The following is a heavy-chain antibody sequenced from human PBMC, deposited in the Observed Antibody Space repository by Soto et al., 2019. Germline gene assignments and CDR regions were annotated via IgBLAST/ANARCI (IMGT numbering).Heavy chain of an antibody. J-gene: IGHJ6*02. V-gene: IGHV1-69*06. D-gene: IGHD3-22*01. CDR3: ARDYYDSSGYYPEPSYYYGMDV. CDR2: IIPIFGTA. Sequence: PVEVSCKASGGTFSSYSISWVRQAPGQGLEWMGGIIPIFGTANYAQKFQGRVTITADKSTSTAYMELSSLRSEDTAVYYCARDYYDSSGYYPEPSYYYGMDVWGQGTTVTVSS. CDR1: GGTFSSYS.